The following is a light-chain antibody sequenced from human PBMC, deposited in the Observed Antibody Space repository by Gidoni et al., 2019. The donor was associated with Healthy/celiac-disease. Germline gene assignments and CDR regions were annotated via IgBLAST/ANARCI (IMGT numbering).Light chain of an antibody. J-gene: IGKJ4*01. Sequence: DIQMTQPTSTLSASVGDRVTITCRASQSISSWLAWYQQKPGKAPKLLIYKASSLESGVPSRFSGSGSGTEFTLTISSLQPDDFATYYCQQYNSYPLTFGGXTKVEIK. CDR2: KAS. V-gene: IGKV1-5*03. CDR1: QSISSW. CDR3: QQYNSYPLT.